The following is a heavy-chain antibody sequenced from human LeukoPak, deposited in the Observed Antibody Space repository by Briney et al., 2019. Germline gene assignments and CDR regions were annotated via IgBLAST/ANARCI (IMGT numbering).Heavy chain of an antibody. CDR3: AKGAMEDDYYYYGMDV. CDR1: GFTFSISA. J-gene: IGHJ6*02. D-gene: IGHD1-1*01. Sequence: GGSLRLSCVASGFTFSISAMNWVRQAPGKGLEWVSTISGSGGTTDYADSVKGRFTISRDNSKDTLYPQMNSLRAEDTAIYYCAKGAMEDDYYYYGMDVWGQGTTVTVSS. CDR2: ISGSGGTT. V-gene: IGHV3-23*01.